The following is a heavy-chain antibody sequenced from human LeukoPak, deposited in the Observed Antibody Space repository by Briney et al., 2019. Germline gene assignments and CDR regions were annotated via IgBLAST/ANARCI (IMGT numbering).Heavy chain of an antibody. D-gene: IGHD3-16*01. CDR1: GFTFSDYY. J-gene: IGHJ2*01. CDR2: ISPSRTAI. Sequence: PGGSLRLSCEASGFTFSDYYMSWIRQVPGKGLEWLLYISPSRTAIYYADSVKGRFTISRDNAKNSLFLQMNTLRAEDTAVYYCAREFPFTCGGVVLTHWYFDLWGRGTLVTVSS. CDR3: AREFPFTCGGVVLTHWYFDL. V-gene: IGHV3-11*01.